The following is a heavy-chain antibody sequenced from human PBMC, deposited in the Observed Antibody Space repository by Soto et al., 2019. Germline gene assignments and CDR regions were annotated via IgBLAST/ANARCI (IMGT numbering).Heavy chain of an antibody. V-gene: IGHV1-2*04. D-gene: IGHD1-26*01. J-gene: IGHJ4*02. CDR3: ARALWGQWELDY. CDR2: INPNSGGT. Sequence: ASVKVSCKASGYTFTGYYIHWVRQAPGQGLEWMGWINPNSGGTNYAQKFQGWVTMTRDTSISTAYMELSRLRSDDTAVYYCARALWGQWELDYWGQGTLVTVSS. CDR1: GYTFTGYY.